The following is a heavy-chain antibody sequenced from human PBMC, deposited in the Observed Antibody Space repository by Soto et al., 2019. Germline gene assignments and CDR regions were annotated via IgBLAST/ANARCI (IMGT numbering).Heavy chain of an antibody. Sequence: GGSLRLSCAASGFTFSSYAMSWVRQAPGRGLRCVSTITASGGATYYADSVQGRFTISRDNSKNTLYLQMDSLTADDTAMYYCVKDGVGGTTTFNWLDPWGQGTLVTVSS. J-gene: IGHJ5*02. CDR1: GFTFSSYA. CDR2: ITASGGAT. D-gene: IGHD3-3*01. CDR3: VKDGVGGTTTFNWLDP. V-gene: IGHV3-23*01.